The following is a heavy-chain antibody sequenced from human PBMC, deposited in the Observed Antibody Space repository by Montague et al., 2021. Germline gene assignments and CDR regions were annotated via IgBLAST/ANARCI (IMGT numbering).Heavy chain of an antibody. CDR3: ARGQWLVPYYLDS. CDR1: GGSVSTGNYY. V-gene: IGHV4-61*01. Sequence: SETLSLTCNVSGGSVSTGNYYWTWIRQPPGKELEWIGYIYDTGSSKYNPSLDTRVTISKSTSKNQFTLKLSSVTAADTAVYYCARGQWLVPYYLDSWGQGTLVTVSS. D-gene: IGHD6-19*01. J-gene: IGHJ4*02. CDR2: IYDTGSS.